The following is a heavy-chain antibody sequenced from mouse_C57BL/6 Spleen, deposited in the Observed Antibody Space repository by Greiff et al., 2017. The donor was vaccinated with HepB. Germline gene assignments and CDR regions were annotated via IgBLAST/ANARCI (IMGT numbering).Heavy chain of an antibody. Sequence: VQGVESGPELVKPGASVKISCKASGYAFSSSWMNWVKQRPGKGLEWIGRIYPGDGDTNYNGKFKGKATLTADKSSSTAYMQLSSLTSEDSAVYFCARRTLYDYDDYWGQGTTLTVSS. CDR2: IYPGDGDT. D-gene: IGHD2-4*01. CDR3: ARRTLYDYDDY. V-gene: IGHV1-82*01. CDR1: GYAFSSSW. J-gene: IGHJ2*01.